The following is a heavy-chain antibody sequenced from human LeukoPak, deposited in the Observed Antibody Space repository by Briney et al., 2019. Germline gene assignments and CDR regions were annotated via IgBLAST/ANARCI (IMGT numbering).Heavy chain of an antibody. CDR1: GGSISSSSYY. CDR2: IYYSGST. CDR3: ARRVRYSSSWSPLVDY. D-gene: IGHD6-13*01. J-gene: IGHJ4*02. V-gene: IGHV4-39*01. Sequence: ASETLSLTCTVSGGSISSSSYYWGWIRQPPGKGLEWIGSIYYSGSTYYNPSLKSRVTISVDTSKNQFSLKLSSVTAADTAVYYRARRVRYSSSWSPLVDYWGQGTLVTVSS.